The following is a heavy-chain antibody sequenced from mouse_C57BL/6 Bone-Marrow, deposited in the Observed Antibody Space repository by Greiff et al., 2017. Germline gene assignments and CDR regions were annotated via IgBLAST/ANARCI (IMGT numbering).Heavy chain of an antibody. J-gene: IGHJ4*01. D-gene: IGHD1-1*01. Sequence: EVKLVESGEGLVKPGGSLKLSCAASGFTFSSYAMSWVRQTPEKRLEWVAYISSGGDYIYYADTVKGRFTISRDNARNTLDLQMSSLKSEDTAMYYCARGAYYGSFYYYAMDYWGQGTSVTVSS. V-gene: IGHV5S21*01. CDR1: GFTFSSYA. CDR3: ARGAYYGSFYYYAMDY. CDR2: ISSGGDYI.